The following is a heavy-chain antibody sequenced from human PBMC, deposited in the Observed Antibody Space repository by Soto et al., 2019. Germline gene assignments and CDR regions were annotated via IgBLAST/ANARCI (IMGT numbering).Heavy chain of an antibody. CDR2: MNPNSGNT. D-gene: IGHD6-6*01. CDR3: ARVISIAARTYYYYYMDV. J-gene: IGHJ6*03. CDR1: GYTFTSYD. V-gene: IGHV1-8*01. Sequence: ASVKLSCKASGYTFTSYDIKWVRQATEQGLEWMGWMNPNSGNTGYAQKFQGRVTMTRNTSISTAYMELSSLRSEDTAVYYCARVISIAARTYYYYYMDVWGKGTTVTVSS.